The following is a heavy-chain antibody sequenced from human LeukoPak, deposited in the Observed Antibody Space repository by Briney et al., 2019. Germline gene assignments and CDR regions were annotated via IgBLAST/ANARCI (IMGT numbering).Heavy chain of an antibody. V-gene: IGHV3-30*18. D-gene: IGHD4-17*01. J-gene: IGHJ5*02. Sequence: PGGFLRLSCAASGVTFSSYAMSWVRQAPGKGLEWVAVISYDGSNKYLADSVKGRFTISRDNSKNTLYLQMNSLRAEDTAVYYCAKTGYGDYVSIDWFDPWGQGTLVTVSS. CDR1: GVTFSSYA. CDR2: ISYDGSNK. CDR3: AKTGYGDYVSIDWFDP.